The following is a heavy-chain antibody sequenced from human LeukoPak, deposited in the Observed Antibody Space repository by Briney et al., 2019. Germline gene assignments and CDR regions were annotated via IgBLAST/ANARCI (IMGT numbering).Heavy chain of an antibody. CDR3: TTEHYYDSSGYYSFLDY. J-gene: IGHJ4*02. CDR1: GFTFSNAW. D-gene: IGHD3-22*01. V-gene: IGHV3-15*01. CDR2: IKSKTDGGTT. Sequence: PGGSLRLSCAASGFTFSNAWMSWVRQAPGKGLEWVGRIKSKTDGGTTDYAAPVKGRFTISRDDSKNTLYLQMNSLKTEDTAVYYCTTEHYYDSSGYYSFLDYWGQGTLVTVSS.